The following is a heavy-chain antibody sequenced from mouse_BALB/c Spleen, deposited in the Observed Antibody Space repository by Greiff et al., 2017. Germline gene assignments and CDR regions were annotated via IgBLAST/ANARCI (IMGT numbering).Heavy chain of an antibody. J-gene: IGHJ4*01. Sequence: LVESGAELVRPGVSVKISCKGSGYTFTDYAMHWVKQSHAKSLEWIGVISTYYGDASYNQKFKGKATMTVDKSSSTAYMELARLTSEDSAIYYCARSDYRYPYAMDYWGQGTSVTVSS. CDR2: ISTYYGDA. CDR1: GYTFTDYA. CDR3: ARSDYRYPYAMDY. V-gene: IGHV1S137*01. D-gene: IGHD2-14*01.